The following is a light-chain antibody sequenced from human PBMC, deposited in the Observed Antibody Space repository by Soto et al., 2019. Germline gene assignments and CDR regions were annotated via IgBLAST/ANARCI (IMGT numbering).Light chain of an antibody. Sequence: DIQMNQSPSSVSASVGDRVTITCRASQGISSWLAGYQQKPAKAPKLLMYAASRLPSWDPSRFTGSGSGTDFTLTISSMQSEDCATYYCHQANSFPRTVGQGTKVEIK. CDR3: HQANSFPRT. V-gene: IGKV1-12*01. CDR2: AAS. CDR1: QGISSW. J-gene: IGKJ1*01.